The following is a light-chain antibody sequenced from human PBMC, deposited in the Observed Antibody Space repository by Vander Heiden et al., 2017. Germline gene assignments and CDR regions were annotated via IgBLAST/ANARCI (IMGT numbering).Light chain of an antibody. CDR3: QQFGGLPLS. J-gene: IGKJ4*01. CDR2: DAS. Sequence: DIQMTPSPSSPSASVGDRVPLTCQASHDISKFLNWYQQKSGKGPKLLIYDASHLQTGVPPRFSGSGSGTHFTLTIRNLQPEDMATYYCQQFGGLPLSFGGGTKVEI. CDR1: HDISKF. V-gene: IGKV1-33*01.